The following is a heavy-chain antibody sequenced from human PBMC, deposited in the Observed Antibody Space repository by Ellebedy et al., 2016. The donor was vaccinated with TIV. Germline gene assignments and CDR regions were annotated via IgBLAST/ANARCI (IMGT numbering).Heavy chain of an antibody. J-gene: IGHJ6*02. Sequence: ASVKVSXXASGYTFTTYGITWVRQAPGQGLEWMGWISAFSGNTNYAQKFQGRVTMTTDTSTSTADMELRSLRSDDTAVYYCARGYGGGKDYYGMDVWGQGTTVTVFS. V-gene: IGHV1-18*01. CDR2: ISAFSGNT. CDR1: GYTFTTYG. CDR3: ARGYGGGKDYYGMDV. D-gene: IGHD3-16*01.